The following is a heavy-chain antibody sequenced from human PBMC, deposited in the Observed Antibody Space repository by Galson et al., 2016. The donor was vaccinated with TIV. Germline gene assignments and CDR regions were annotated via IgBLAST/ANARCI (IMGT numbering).Heavy chain of an antibody. CDR2: IYHGGMT. J-gene: IGHJ4*02. CDR1: GYSINSGYY. V-gene: IGHV4-38-2*02. CDR3: ARDRSTYYFDSSGYSPFDY. Sequence: ETLSLTCSVSGYSINSGYYWGWIRQPPGKGLEWIGSIYHGGMTYYNPSLESRVTISVDTSKNRFSLRLNSVTAADTAVYYCARDRSTYYFDSSGYSPFDYWGQGTLVTVSS. D-gene: IGHD3-22*01.